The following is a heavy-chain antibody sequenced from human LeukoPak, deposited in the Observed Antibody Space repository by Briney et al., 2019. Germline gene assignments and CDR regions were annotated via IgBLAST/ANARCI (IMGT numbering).Heavy chain of an antibody. CDR2: ISYDGSNK. V-gene: IGHV3-30-3*01. D-gene: IGHD3-16*01. J-gene: IGHJ4*02. CDR1: GFTFSNYA. CDR3: ARDGGSSLPLDY. Sequence: GGSLRLSCAASGFTFSNYAMHWVRQAPGKGLEWVAVISYDGSNKYYADSVKGRFTISRDNSKNTMYLQMNSLRAEDTAVYYCARDGGSSLPLDYWGQGTLVTVSS.